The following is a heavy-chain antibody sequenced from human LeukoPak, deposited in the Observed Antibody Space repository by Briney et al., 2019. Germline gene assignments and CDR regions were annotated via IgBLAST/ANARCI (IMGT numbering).Heavy chain of an antibody. CDR3: AKAVGYTGNSYYFDY. CDR2: ISSSSSYI. Sequence: GGSLRLSCAASGFTFSSYSMNWVRQAPGKGLEWVSSISSSSSYIYYADSVKGRFTISRDNAKNSLYLQMNSLRAEDTAVYYCAKAVGYTGNSYYFDYWGQGTLVTVSS. J-gene: IGHJ4*02. D-gene: IGHD4-23*01. CDR1: GFTFSSYS. V-gene: IGHV3-21*06.